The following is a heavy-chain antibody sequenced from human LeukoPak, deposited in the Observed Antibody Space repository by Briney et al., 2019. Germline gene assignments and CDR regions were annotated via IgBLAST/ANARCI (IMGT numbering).Heavy chain of an antibody. CDR3: ARSERGNWRYFSY. V-gene: IGHV5-51*01. D-gene: IGHD1-20*01. CDR1: GYSITDYY. Sequence: KAGESLKISCKASGYSITDYYINWVRQMPGKGLEWMGIIYPGDSDTRYSPSFQGQVTISADKSISTAYLQWSSLKASDTAMYYCARSERGNWRYFSYWGQGTLVTVSS. CDR2: IYPGDSDT. J-gene: IGHJ4*02.